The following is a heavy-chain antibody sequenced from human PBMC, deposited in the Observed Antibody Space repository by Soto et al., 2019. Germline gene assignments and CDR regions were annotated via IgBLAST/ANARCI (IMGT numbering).Heavy chain of an antibody. Sequence: GALRLSCAASGFTFSSYGMHWVRQAPGKGLEWVAVISYDGSNKYYADSVKGRFTISRDNAKNSLYLQMNSLRDEDTAVYYCARGGSSWYERDDAFDIWGQGTMVTVSS. J-gene: IGHJ3*02. D-gene: IGHD6-13*01. V-gene: IGHV3-30*03. CDR3: ARGGSSWYERDDAFDI. CDR2: ISYDGSNK. CDR1: GFTFSSYG.